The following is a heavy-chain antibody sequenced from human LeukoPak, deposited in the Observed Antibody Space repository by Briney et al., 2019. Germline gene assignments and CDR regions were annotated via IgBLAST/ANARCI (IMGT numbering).Heavy chain of an antibody. CDR1: GFTFSSYA. CDR3: ARQGNNWSYWYDY. J-gene: IGHJ4*02. D-gene: IGHD1-7*01. V-gene: IGHV3-30-3*01. CDR2: ISYDGSNK. Sequence: GRSLRLSCAASGFTFSSYAMHWVRQAPGKGLEWVAVISYDGSNKYYADSLKGRFTISRDNAKNSLYLQMNSLRAEDTAVYYCARQGNNWSYWYDYWGQGTLVTVSS.